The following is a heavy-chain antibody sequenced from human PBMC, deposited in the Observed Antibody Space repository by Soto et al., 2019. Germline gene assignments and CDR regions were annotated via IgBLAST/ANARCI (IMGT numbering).Heavy chain of an antibody. CDR3: ATGRGVNFYYGMDV. CDR2: ISGSGGST. J-gene: IGHJ6*04. CDR1: GFTFSSYA. Sequence: EVQLLESGGGLVQPGGSLRVSCAASGFTFSSYAMSWVRQAPGKGLEWVSAISGSGGSTYYADSVKGRFTISRDNSKNPLYLQMNSLRAEETAVYYCATGRGVNFYYGMDVWGEGTTVTVSS. D-gene: IGHD3-10*01. V-gene: IGHV3-23*01.